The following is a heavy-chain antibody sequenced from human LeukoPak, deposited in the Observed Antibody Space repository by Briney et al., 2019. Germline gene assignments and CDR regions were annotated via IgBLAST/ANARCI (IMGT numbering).Heavy chain of an antibody. CDR2: ISVYNGNT. V-gene: IGHV1-18*01. CDR1: GYTFTSYG. CDR3: ARVDTAMFTRNWFDP. J-gene: IGHJ5*02. D-gene: IGHD5-18*01. Sequence: ASVKVSCKASGYTFTSYGISWVRQAPGQGLEWMGWISVYNGNTNYAQKLQGRVTMTTDTSTTTAYMELRSLRSDDTAVYYCARVDTAMFTRNWFDPWGQGTLVTVSS.